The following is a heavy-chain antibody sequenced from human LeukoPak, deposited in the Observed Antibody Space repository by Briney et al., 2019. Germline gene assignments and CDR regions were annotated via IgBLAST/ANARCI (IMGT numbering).Heavy chain of an antibody. CDR2: IISISSYI. D-gene: IGHD3-3*01. Sequence: PGGSLRLSCAASGFTFSIYSMNWVRQPPGKGLEWVSSIISISSYIYYADSVKGRFTISRDNAKNSLYLQMISLRAEDTAVYYCASSGGIFGVVIIGYWGQGTLVTVSS. CDR3: ASSGGIFGVVIIGY. V-gene: IGHV3-21*01. CDR1: GFTFSIYS. J-gene: IGHJ4*02.